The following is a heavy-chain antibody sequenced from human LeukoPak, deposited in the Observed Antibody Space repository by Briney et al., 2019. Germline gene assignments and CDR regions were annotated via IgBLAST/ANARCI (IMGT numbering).Heavy chain of an antibody. Sequence: GASVKVSCKASGYTFTSYGISWVRQAPGQGLEWMGWISAYNGNTNYAQKLQGRVTMTTDTSTSTAYMGLRSLRSDDTAVYYCARDLYGGNPYWYFDLWGRGTLVTVSS. CDR3: ARDLYGGNPYWYFDL. J-gene: IGHJ2*01. CDR1: GYTFTSYG. CDR2: ISAYNGNT. D-gene: IGHD4-23*01. V-gene: IGHV1-18*01.